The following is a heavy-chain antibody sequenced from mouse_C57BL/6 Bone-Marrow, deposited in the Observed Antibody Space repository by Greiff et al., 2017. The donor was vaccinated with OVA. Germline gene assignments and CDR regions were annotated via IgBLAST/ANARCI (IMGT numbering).Heavy chain of an antibody. CDR3: ARRVRRVPFAY. CDR1: GYTFTSYW. J-gene: IGHJ3*01. V-gene: IGHV1-72*01. CDR2: IDPNSGGT. D-gene: IGHD2-14*01. Sequence: QVQLQQPGAELVKPGASVKLSCKASGYTFTSYWMHWVKQRPGRGLEWIGRIDPNSGGTKYNEKFKSKATLTVDKPSSTAYMQLSSLQSEDSAVYYCARRVRRVPFAYWGQGTLVTVSA.